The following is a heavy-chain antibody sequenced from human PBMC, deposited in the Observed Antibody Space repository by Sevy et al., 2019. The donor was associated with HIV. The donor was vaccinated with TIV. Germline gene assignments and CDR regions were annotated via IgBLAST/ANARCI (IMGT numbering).Heavy chain of an antibody. D-gene: IGHD2-21*01. CDR3: WKDGGGEGGDH. CDR2: IQYDGSNK. V-gene: IGHV3-30*02. J-gene: IGHJ4*02. CDR1: GFSFSSYG. Sequence: GGSLRLSCAASGFSFSSYGMHWVRQAPGKGLEWMSYIQYDGSNKDYADSVKGRFTISRDNSKNTLYLQMNSLRVEDTAALSCWKDGGGEGGDHWGQGTLVTVSS.